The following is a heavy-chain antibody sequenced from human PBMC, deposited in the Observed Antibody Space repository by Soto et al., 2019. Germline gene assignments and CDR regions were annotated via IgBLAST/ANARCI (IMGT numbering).Heavy chain of an antibody. Sequence: EVQLVESGGGLGQPGGSLRLSCAASGFTVSRNYMTWVRQAPGEGQEWVSTIASGDRTYYGDSVKGRFTISRDNSKNTLYLKMNSLRAVDTAVYYCASGYCSGGSCYPAYWGQGTLVTVSS. CDR2: IASGDRT. J-gene: IGHJ4*02. V-gene: IGHV3-66*01. CDR1: GFTVSRNY. CDR3: ASGYCSGGSCYPAY. D-gene: IGHD2-15*01.